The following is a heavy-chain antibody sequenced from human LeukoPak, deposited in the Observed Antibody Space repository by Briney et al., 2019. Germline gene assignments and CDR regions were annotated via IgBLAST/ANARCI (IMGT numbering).Heavy chain of an antibody. CDR2: INPSGGST. D-gene: IGHD4-17*01. CDR3: ARDHDYGDYVPDTNWFDP. CDR1: GYTFTSYY. Sequence: ASLEVSCKASGYTFTSYYMHWVRQAPGQELEWMGIINPSGGSTSYAQKFQGRVTMTRDTSTSTVYMELSSLRSEDTAVYYCARDHDYGDYVPDTNWFDPWGQGTLVTVSS. V-gene: IGHV1-46*01. J-gene: IGHJ5*02.